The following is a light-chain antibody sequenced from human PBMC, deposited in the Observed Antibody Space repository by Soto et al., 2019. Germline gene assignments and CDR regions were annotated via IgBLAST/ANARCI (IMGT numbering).Light chain of an antibody. CDR3: SSWDDRLNGVV. CDR2: NIN. J-gene: IGLJ2*01. Sequence: QSALTQPPSASGAPGQRVTISCSGSSSNIGTTTVNWYQHVPGTAPKLLIYNINQRPSGVPDRFSGSRSRTSASLAISGLQSEDEADYYCSSWDDRLNGVVFGRGTKLTVL. V-gene: IGLV1-44*01. CDR1: SSNIGTTT.